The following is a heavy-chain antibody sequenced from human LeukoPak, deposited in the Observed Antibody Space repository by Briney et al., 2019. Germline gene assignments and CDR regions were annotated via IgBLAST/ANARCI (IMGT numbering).Heavy chain of an antibody. V-gene: IGHV4-39*07. CDR2: IYYSGST. J-gene: IGHJ3*02. CDR3: ARPSNYYGSGSDAFDI. CDR1: GGSISSSYCY. D-gene: IGHD3-10*01. Sequence: SETLSLTCTVSGGSISSSYCYWGWIRQPPGKGLEWIGSIYYSGSTYYNPSLKSRVTISVDTSKNHFSLKLSSVTAADMAVYYCARPSNYYGSGSDAFDIWGQGTMVTVSS.